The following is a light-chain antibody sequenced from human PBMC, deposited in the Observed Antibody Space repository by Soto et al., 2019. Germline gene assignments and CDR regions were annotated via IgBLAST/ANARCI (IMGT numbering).Light chain of an antibody. CDR2: LGS. Sequence: DIVMTQSPLSLPVTPGEPASISCRSSQSLLHSNGYNYLDWYLQKPGQSPQLLIYLGSNRSSGVPDRFSGSGSGTDFTLKISRVEAEDVGVYYCMHETFGQGTKVEIK. J-gene: IGKJ1*01. CDR3: MHET. V-gene: IGKV2-28*01. CDR1: QSLLHSNGYNY.